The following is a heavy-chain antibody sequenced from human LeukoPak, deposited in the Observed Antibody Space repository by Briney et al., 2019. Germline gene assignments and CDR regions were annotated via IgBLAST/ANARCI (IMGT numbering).Heavy chain of an antibody. J-gene: IGHJ5*02. CDR3: ARDRDHRALAGSFDP. V-gene: IGHV1-18*01. CDR2: ISAYNGNA. Sequence: ASVKVSCKTSGYSFTNSGVSWVRQAPGQGLEWMGWISAYNGNAKYAQKVQDRVTLTTDTSTSTAYMELGSLRSDDTAVYYYARDRDHRALAGSFDPWGQGTLVTVSS. CDR1: GYSFTNSG. D-gene: IGHD6-19*01.